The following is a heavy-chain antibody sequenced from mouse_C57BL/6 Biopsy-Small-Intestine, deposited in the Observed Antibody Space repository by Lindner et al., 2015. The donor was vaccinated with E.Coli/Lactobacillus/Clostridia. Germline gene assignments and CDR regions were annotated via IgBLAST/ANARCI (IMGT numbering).Heavy chain of an antibody. Sequence: VQLQESGAELVRPGASVKLSCTASGFNIKDDYMHWVKQRPERGLEWIGRIDPANGNTKYAPKFQDKATITADTSSNTAYLQLSSLTSEDTAVYYCARGYDYDGPPYAMDYWGQGTSVTVSS. CDR2: IDPANGNT. V-gene: IGHV14-3*01. CDR3: ARGYDYDGPPYAMDY. CDR1: GFNIKDDY. J-gene: IGHJ4*01. D-gene: IGHD2-4*01.